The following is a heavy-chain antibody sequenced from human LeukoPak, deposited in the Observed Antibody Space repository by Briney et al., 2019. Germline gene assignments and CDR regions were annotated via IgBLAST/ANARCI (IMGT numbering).Heavy chain of an antibody. D-gene: IGHD4-17*01. J-gene: IGHJ4*02. CDR3: ARYPYGDTAFDH. Sequence: SETLSLTCSVSGASISSYYWSWIRQPPGKGLEWLGYIYYSGSTNYNPYLKNRLTISVDTSKHQFTLKLSSVTAADTAVYSRARYPYGDTAFDHWGQGTLVTVSS. CDR1: GASISSYY. CDR2: IYYSGST. V-gene: IGHV4-59*01.